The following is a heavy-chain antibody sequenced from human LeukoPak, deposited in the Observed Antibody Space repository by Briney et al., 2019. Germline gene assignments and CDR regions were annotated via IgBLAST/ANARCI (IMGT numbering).Heavy chain of an antibody. CDR2: FDPEDGET. CDR1: GYTLTELS. Sequence: GSVKVSCKVSGYTLTELSMHWVRQAPGKGLEWMGGFDPEDGETIYAQKFQGRVTMTEDTSTDTAYMALSSLRSEDTAVYYCATLDSSGYWAHFDYWGQGTLVTVSS. J-gene: IGHJ4*02. CDR3: ATLDSSGYWAHFDY. D-gene: IGHD3-22*01. V-gene: IGHV1-24*01.